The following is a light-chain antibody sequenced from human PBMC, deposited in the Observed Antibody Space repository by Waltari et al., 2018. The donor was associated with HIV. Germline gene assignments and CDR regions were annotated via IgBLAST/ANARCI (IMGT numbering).Light chain of an antibody. V-gene: IGKV3-20*01. CDR2: GAS. J-gene: IGKJ4*01. CDR1: QSVSSSY. CDR3: QQYGSSPLT. Sequence: EIVLTQSPGTLSLSPGERATLSCRASQSVSSSYLAWYQQRPGQAPRLLIYGASSRATGIPVRFSGSGSGTDFTLTISRLETEDFAVYYCQQYGSSPLTFGGGTKVEIK.